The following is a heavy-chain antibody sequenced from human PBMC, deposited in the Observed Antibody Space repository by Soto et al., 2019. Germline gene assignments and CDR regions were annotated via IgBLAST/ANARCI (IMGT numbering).Heavy chain of an antibody. CDR2: IVVGSGNT. Sequence: SVKVSCKASGFTFTSSAMQWVRQARGQRLEWIGWIVVGSGNTNYAQKFQERVTITRDMSTGTAYMELSSLRSEDTAVYYCAAAVAGPRYYYYYGMDVWGQGTTVTVSS. CDR3: AAAVAGPRYYYYYGMDV. V-gene: IGHV1-58*02. CDR1: GFTFTSSA. J-gene: IGHJ6*02. D-gene: IGHD6-19*01.